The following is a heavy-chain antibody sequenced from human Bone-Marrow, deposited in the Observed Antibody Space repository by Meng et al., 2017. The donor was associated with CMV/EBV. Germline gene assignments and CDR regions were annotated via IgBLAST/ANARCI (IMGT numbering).Heavy chain of an antibody. V-gene: IGHV1-18*01. Sequence: ASVKVSCKASGYTFTSDCISWWRQAPGQGLEWMGWISDYNGNTNYAQKLQGRVTMTTDTSTSTAYMELRRLRADDTAVYYCARFGGDPHVVVPAAIRVGMRYFDLWGRGTLVTVSS. CDR2: ISDYNGNT. J-gene: IGHJ2*01. CDR1: GYTFTSDC. CDR3: ARFGGDPHVVVPAAIRVGMRYFDL. D-gene: IGHD2-2*02.